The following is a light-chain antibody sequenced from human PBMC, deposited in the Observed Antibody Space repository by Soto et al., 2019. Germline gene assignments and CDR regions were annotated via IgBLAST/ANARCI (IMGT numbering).Light chain of an antibody. CDR3: QQYGDSPLT. CDR1: QSVSSN. V-gene: IGKV3-20*01. CDR2: GAS. Sequence: EIVLTQSPGTLSLSPGERVTLSCRASQSVSSNLAWYQHKVGQAPRLLIYGASSRATGIPDRFSGSGSGTDFTLTISRLKPEDFAVYYCQQYGDSPLTFGGGTKVGIK. J-gene: IGKJ4*01.